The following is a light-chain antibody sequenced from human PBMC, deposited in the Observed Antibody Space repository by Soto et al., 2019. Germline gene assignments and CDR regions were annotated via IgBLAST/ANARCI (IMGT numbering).Light chain of an antibody. CDR1: QSVSSY. V-gene: IGKV3-20*01. CDR3: QQYGSSGT. J-gene: IGKJ1*01. Sequence: EIVFTQSPATLSLSPGERTTLSCRASQSVSSYLAWYQQKPGQAPRILIYDASNSATGIPDRFSGSGSGTDFTLTISRLEPEDFAVYYCQQYGSSGTFGQGTKVNIK. CDR2: DAS.